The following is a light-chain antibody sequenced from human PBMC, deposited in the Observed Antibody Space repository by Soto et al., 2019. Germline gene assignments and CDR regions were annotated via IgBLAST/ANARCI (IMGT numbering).Light chain of an antibody. J-gene: IGKJ1*01. Sequence: DIQMTQSPSSLSASVGDRVSITCRASQSISRYLNWYQQKPGKVPKLLIYAASSLQSGVPSRFSGSGTGTDFTLTISRLQPEDFATDYCLQSYSAPRAFGEGTQ. CDR1: QSISRY. V-gene: IGKV1-39*01. CDR2: AAS. CDR3: LQSYSAPRA.